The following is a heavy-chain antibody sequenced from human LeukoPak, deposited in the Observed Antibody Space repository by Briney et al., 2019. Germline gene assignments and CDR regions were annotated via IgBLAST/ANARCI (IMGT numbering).Heavy chain of an antibody. D-gene: IGHD5-24*01. CDR3: AKDWGRRDGYVVNNWFDP. CDR1: GFTFSSYG. Sequence: PGGSLRLSCAASGFTFSSYGMHWVRQAPGKGLEWVAVIWYDGSNKYYADSVKGRFTISRDNSKNTLYLQMNSLRAEDTAVYYCAKDWGRRDGYVVNNWFDPWGQGTLVTVSS. CDR2: IWYDGSNK. V-gene: IGHV3-33*06. J-gene: IGHJ5*02.